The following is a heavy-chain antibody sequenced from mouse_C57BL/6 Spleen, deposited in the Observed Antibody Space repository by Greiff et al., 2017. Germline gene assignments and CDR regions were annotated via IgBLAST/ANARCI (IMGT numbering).Heavy chain of an antibody. Sequence: VQLQQSGAELVRPGASVKLSCTASGFNIKDYYMHWVKQRPEQGLEWIGRIDPEDGDTEYAPKFQGKDTMTADTSSNPAYLQLSSLTSEDTAVYYCTTPHYYGSSYWYFDVWGTGTTVTVSS. CDR3: TTPHYYGSSYWYFDV. CDR2: IDPEDGDT. J-gene: IGHJ1*03. V-gene: IGHV14-1*01. CDR1: GFNIKDYY. D-gene: IGHD1-1*01.